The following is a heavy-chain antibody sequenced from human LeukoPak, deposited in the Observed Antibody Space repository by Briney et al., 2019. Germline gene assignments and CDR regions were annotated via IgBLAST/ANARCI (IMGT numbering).Heavy chain of an antibody. CDR2: IYYSGST. Sequence: SETLSLTCTVSGGSISSSSYYWGWIRQPPGKGLEWIGSIYYSGSTYYNPSLKSRVTISVDTSKNQFSLKLSSVTAADTAVYYCARDSVAGTRGYYYYGMDVWGQGTTVTVSS. CDR1: GGSISSSSYY. CDR3: ARDSVAGTRGYYYYGMDV. V-gene: IGHV4-39*07. J-gene: IGHJ6*02. D-gene: IGHD6-19*01.